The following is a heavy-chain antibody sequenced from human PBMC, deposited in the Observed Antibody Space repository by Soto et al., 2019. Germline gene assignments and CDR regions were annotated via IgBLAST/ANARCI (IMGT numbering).Heavy chain of an antibody. Sequence: QVQLVESGGGVVQPGRSLRLSCAASGFTFSSYAMHWVRQAPGKGLEWVAVISYDGSNKYYADSVKGRFTISRDNSKNTLYLQMNSLRGEDPAVYYCARDCYGAGLFDYRGQGSLVTVS. J-gene: IGHJ4*02. V-gene: IGHV3-30-3*01. CDR1: GFTFSSYA. D-gene: IGHD2-2*01. CDR3: ARDCYGAGLFDY. CDR2: ISYDGSNK.